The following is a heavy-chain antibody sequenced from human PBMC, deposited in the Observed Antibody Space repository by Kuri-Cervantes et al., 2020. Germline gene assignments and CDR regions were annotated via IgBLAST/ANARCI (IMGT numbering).Heavy chain of an antibody. CDR2: ISAYNGNT. D-gene: IGHD6-13*01. V-gene: IGHV1-18*01. CDR3: ATRIAAAGPTPFDY. J-gene: IGHJ4*02. CDR1: GYTFTSYG. Sequence: ASVKVSCKASGYTFTSYGISWVRQAPGQGLEWMGWISAYNGNTNYAQKFQGRVTMTRNTSISTAYMELSSLRSEDTAVYYCATRIAAAGPTPFDYWGQGTLVTVSS.